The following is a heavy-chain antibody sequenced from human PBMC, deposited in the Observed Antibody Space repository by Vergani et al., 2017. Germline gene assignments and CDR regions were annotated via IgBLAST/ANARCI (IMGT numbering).Heavy chain of an antibody. Sequence: EVQLVQSGAEVKKPGESLKISCKGSGYSFTSYWIGWVRQMPGKGLEWMGIIYPGDSATRYSPSFQGQVTISADKSISTAYLQWSSLKASDTAMYYCARHRRRYGGYAGRELDYWGQGTLVTVSS. J-gene: IGHJ4*02. CDR1: GYSFTSYW. D-gene: IGHD5-12*01. V-gene: IGHV5-51*01. CDR2: IYPGDSAT. CDR3: ARHRRRYGGYAGRELDY.